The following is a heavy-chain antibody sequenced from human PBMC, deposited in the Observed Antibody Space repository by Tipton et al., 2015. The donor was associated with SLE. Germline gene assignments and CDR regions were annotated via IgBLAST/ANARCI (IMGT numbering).Heavy chain of an antibody. D-gene: IGHD2-15*01. CDR1: GGSISSYY. V-gene: IGHV4-38-2*02. J-gene: IGHJ4*02. Sequence: TLSLTCTVSGGSISSYYWGWIRQPPGKGLDWIGSIYHTGSTYQNPSLKSRVTISVDTSNNQFSLKVNSVTAADTAVYYCARGTVNLLGLEADWGQGTLVTVSS. CDR2: IYHTGST. CDR3: ARGTVNLLGLEAD.